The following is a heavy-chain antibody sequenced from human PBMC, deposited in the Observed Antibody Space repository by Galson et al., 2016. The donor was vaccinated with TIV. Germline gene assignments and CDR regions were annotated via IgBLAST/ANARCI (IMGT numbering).Heavy chain of an antibody. J-gene: IGHJ5*02. CDR1: GGKFSSHA. Sequence: SVKVSCKASGGKFSSHAISWVRQAPGQGLEWMGRIIPIFGTTKYAQKFQGRVTITADESTDTAYVELNSLTSEDTAVYYCARATNYYDNWFDPWGQGTLVTVSS. CDR2: IIPIFGTT. CDR3: ARATNYYDNWFDP. V-gene: IGHV1-69*13. D-gene: IGHD3-10*01.